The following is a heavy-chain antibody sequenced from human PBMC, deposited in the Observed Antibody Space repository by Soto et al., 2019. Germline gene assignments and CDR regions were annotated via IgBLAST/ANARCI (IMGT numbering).Heavy chain of an antibody. CDR3: ASWLKTSGWYVLLEGSFDY. V-gene: IGHV3-7*01. Sequence: EVQLVESGGGLVQPGGSLRLSCAASGFTFSSYWMTWVRQAPGKGLEWVANIKQDGSAKYYVDSVKGRFTISRDNAKKSLEPQKNSLRAEDQAVLYCASWLKTSGWYVLLEGSFDYWGQGTLVTVSS. CDR2: IKQDGSAK. D-gene: IGHD6-19*01. CDR1: GFTFSSYW. J-gene: IGHJ4*02.